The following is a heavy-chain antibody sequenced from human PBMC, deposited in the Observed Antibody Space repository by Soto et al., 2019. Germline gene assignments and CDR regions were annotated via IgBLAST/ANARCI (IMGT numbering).Heavy chain of an antibody. CDR1: GFTFSTYD. CDR3: AKDKGGRYCSSTSCLYSFDY. Sequence: EVQLLESGGGLVQPGGSLRLSCTASGFTFSTYDMSWDRQAPGKGLEWVSTIIDSGSTYYADSVKGRFTISRDNSKNTLYLEMNSLRAEDTAVDYCAKDKGGRYCSSTSCLYSFDYWGQGTLVTVSS. V-gene: IGHV3-23*01. D-gene: IGHD2-2*01. CDR2: IIDSGST. J-gene: IGHJ4*02.